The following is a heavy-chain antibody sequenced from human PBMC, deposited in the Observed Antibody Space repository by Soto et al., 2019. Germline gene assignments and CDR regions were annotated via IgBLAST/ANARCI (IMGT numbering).Heavy chain of an antibody. CDR2: INAGNGNT. D-gene: IGHD3-10*01. Sequence: ASVKVSCKASGYTFTSYAMHRVRQAPGQRLEWMGWINAGNGNTKYSQKFQGRVTITRDTSASTAYMELSSLRSEDTAVYYCARVYYGSGSYYYYYGMDVWGQGTTVTVSS. J-gene: IGHJ6*02. CDR3: ARVYYGSGSYYYYYGMDV. CDR1: GYTFTSYA. V-gene: IGHV1-3*01.